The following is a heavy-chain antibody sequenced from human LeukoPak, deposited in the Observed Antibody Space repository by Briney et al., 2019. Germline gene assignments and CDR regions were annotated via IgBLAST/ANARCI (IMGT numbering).Heavy chain of an antibody. D-gene: IGHD2-15*01. J-gene: IGHJ4*02. V-gene: IGHV3-48*03. CDR2: INSADNVE. CDR1: GFSLRSSE. CDR3: ARYCSIGSCFDY. Sequence: GGSLRLSCAASGFSLRSSEMNWVRQAPGKGPEWVAHINSADNVEYYTDSVRGRFTMSRDNAKDLLYLQMNSLRDEDTAVYYCARYCSIGSCFDYWGQGALVTVSS.